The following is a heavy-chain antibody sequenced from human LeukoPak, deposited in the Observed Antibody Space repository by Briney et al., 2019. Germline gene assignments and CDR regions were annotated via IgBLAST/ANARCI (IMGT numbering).Heavy chain of an antibody. J-gene: IGHJ4*02. V-gene: IGHV4-34*01. Sequence: SETLSLTCTVSSGSISNYYWSWIRQPPGTGLEWIGEINHSGSTNYNPSLKSRVTISVDTSKNQFSLKLSSVTAADTAVYYCARRVRAVAADYWGQGTLVTVSS. CDR2: INHSGST. CDR1: SGSISNYY. CDR3: ARRVRAVAADY. D-gene: IGHD6-19*01.